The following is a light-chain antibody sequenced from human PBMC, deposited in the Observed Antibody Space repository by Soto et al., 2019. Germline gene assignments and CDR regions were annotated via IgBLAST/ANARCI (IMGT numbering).Light chain of an antibody. CDR2: LEGSGSY. CDR1: SGHSSYI. CDR3: ETWDSNPHVV. Sequence: QPVLTQSSSASASLGSSVKLTCTLSSGHSSYIIAWHQQQPGKAPRYLMKLEGSGSYNKGSGVPDRFSGPSSGADRYLTISNLQSEDEADYYCETWDSNPHVVXGGGTQLTVL. V-gene: IGLV4-60*03. J-gene: IGLJ2*01.